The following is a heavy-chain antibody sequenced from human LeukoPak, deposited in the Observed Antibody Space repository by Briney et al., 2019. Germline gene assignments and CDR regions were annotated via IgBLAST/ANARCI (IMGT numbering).Heavy chain of an antibody. J-gene: IGHJ4*02. CDR1: GFILSSYA. Sequence: GGSLRLSCAASGFILSSYAMSWVRQAPGKGLEWVSGISGSADITDYADSVKGRFTISRDNSKNTLYLQMNSLRAEDTGVYYCAKDLYYFGSGSHDYWGQGTLVTVSS. D-gene: IGHD3-10*01. CDR3: AKDLYYFGSGSHDY. V-gene: IGHV3-23*01. CDR2: ISGSADIT.